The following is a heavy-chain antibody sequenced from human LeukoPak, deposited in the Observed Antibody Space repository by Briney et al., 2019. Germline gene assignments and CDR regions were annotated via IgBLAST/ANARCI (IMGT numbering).Heavy chain of an antibody. Sequence: SETLSLTCTVSGGSISSYYWSWIRQPPGKGLEWIGYIYYSGSTNYNPSLKSRVTISVDTSKNQFSLKLSSVTAADTAVYYCASGGRSSLDYWGQGTLVTVSS. V-gene: IGHV4-59*01. D-gene: IGHD3-16*01. CDR2: IYYSGST. J-gene: IGHJ4*02. CDR3: ASGGRSSLDY. CDR1: GGSISSYY.